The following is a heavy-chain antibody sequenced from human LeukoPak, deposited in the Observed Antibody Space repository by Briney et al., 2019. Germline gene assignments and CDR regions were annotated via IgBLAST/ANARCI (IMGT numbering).Heavy chain of an antibody. V-gene: IGHV3-30*18. Sequence: GGSLRLSCAASGFTFSSYGMHWVRQAPGKGLEWVAVTSYDGSNKYYADSVKGRFTISRDNSKNTLYLQMNSLRAEDTAVYYCAKPRNSSGWPHFDYWGQGTLVTVSS. CDR2: TSYDGSNK. D-gene: IGHD6-19*01. J-gene: IGHJ4*02. CDR1: GFTFSSYG. CDR3: AKPRNSSGWPHFDY.